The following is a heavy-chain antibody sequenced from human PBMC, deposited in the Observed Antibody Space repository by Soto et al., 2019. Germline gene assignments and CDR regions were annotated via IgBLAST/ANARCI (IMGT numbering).Heavy chain of an antibody. Sequence: SQTLTLTCPISGDSVSSTSTALRWIRQSPSRGLEWLGRTYYRSNWYTDYAVSVKSRITISPDTSKNQFSLQLNSVTPEDTAVYYCARGSYYSGWVWGQGTLVTVSS. CDR1: GDSVSSTSTA. CDR3: ARGSYYSGWV. CDR2: TYYRSNWYT. J-gene: IGHJ4*02. D-gene: IGHD6-19*01. V-gene: IGHV6-1*01.